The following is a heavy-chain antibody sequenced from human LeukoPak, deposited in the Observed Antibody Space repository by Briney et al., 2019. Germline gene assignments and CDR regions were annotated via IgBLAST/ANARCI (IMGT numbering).Heavy chain of an antibody. D-gene: IGHD6-13*01. CDR1: GFTFSSYA. V-gene: IGHV3-30-3*01. J-gene: IGHJ5*02. CDR2: ISYDGSNK. CDR3: ARWGYSSSNNLSA. Sequence: PGRSLRLSCAASGFTFSSYAMHWVRQAPGKGLEWVAVISYDGSNKYYADSVKGRFTTSRDNSKNTLYLQMNSLRAEDTAVYYCARWGYSSSNNLSAWGQGTLVTVSS.